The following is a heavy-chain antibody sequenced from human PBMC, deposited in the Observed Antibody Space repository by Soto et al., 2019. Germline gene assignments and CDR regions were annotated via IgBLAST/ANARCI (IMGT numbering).Heavy chain of an antibody. D-gene: IGHD2-15*01. J-gene: IGHJ6*02. CDR3: ARDHSYCSGGSCYSAYYYGMDV. CDR1: GFTFSSYG. Sequence: QVQLVESGGGVVQPGRSLRLSCAASGFTFSSYGMHWVRQAPGKGLEWVAVIWYDGSNKYYADSVKGRFTISRDNSKNTLYMQMHSLRAEDTAVYYCARDHSYCSGGSCYSAYYYGMDVWGQGITATVSS. CDR2: IWYDGSNK. V-gene: IGHV3-33*01.